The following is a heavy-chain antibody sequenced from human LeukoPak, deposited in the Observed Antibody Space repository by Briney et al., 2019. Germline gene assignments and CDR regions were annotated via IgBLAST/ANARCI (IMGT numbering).Heavy chain of an antibody. CDR3: ARELPYCSSTSCYDKGFFDY. V-gene: IGHV4-59*01. CDR1: GDSITSYY. D-gene: IGHD2-2*01. J-gene: IGHJ4*02. CDR2: IHYTGKN. Sequence: SETLSLTCTVSGDSITSYYWNWDRQPPGKGLEWIGYIHYTGKNYYNPSLKSRVTISVDTSKNQFSLKLSSVTAADTAVYYCARELPYCSSTSCYDKGFFDYWGQGTLVTVSS.